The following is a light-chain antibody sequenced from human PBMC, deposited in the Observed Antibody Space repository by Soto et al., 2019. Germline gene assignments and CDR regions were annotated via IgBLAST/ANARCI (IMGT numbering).Light chain of an antibody. CDR1: SSDVGGYNY. V-gene: IGLV2-14*01. CDR3: SSYTSSSTLV. J-gene: IGLJ1*01. CDR2: DVS. Sequence: QSALTQPASVSGSPGQSITISCTGTSSDVGGYNYVSWYQQHPGKAPKLMIYDVSNRPSGVSNRFSGSKSGNTASLTISGLHAEDAAEYYCSSYTSSSTLVFGTGTKVTVL.